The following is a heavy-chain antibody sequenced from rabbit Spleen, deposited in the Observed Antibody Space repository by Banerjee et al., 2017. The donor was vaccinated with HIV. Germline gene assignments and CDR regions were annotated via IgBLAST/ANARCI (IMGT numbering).Heavy chain of an antibody. Sequence: QQQLEESGGDLVQPEGSLTLCCTASGFTISSGQWICWVRQAPGKGLEWIACIYTGSSGTTYYASWAKGRFTISKTSTTVDLKMTSLTVADTATYFCARGTSGSGYYSGSLSLWGPGTLVTVS. CDR1: GFTISSGQW. V-gene: IGHV1S45*01. CDR3: ARGTSGSGYYSGSLSL. J-gene: IGHJ4*01. CDR2: IYTGSSGTT. D-gene: IGHD1-1*01.